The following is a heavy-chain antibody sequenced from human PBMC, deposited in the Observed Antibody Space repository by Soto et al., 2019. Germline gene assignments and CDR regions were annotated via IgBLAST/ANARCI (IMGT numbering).Heavy chain of an antibody. J-gene: IGHJ5*02. Sequence: QVQLVQSGAEVKKPGSSVKVSCKASGGTFSSYAISWVRQAPGQGLEWMGGIIPIFGTANYAQKFQGRVTITADESTRTADMELSSMRHEDKAVYYCARGLGYCSGGRCYGPWGQGTLVTVSS. CDR3: ARGLGYCSGGRCYGP. CDR1: GGTFSSYA. CDR2: IIPIFGTA. D-gene: IGHD2-15*01. V-gene: IGHV1-69*12.